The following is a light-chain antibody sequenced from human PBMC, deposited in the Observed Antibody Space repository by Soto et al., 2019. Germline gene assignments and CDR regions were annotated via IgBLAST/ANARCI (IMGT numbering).Light chain of an antibody. J-gene: IGKJ4*01. CDR3: QQLNSFPLT. CDR1: QGIFSF. V-gene: IGKV1-9*01. CDR2: AAS. Sequence: DLQLTQSPSFLSASIGDRVTLTCRASQGIFSFLAWYQQKPGKAPNLLISAASTLQSGVPSRFSGSGSGTEFTLTISSLQPEDFATYYCQQLNSFPLTFGGGTKVEIK.